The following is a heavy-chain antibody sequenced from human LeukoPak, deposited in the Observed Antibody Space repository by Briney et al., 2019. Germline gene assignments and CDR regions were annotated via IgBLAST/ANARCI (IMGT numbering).Heavy chain of an antibody. CDR3: TTAEVDAFDI. V-gene: IGHV3-15*01. CDR1: GFTVSSNY. CDR2: IKSNADGGTT. J-gene: IGHJ3*02. Sequence: GGCLRLSCAASGFTVSSNYMSWVRQAPGKGLEWVGRIKSNADGGTTDYAAPVKGRFTISRDDSEDTLYLHMNSLKTEDTAVYYCTTAEVDAFDIWGQGTIVTVSS.